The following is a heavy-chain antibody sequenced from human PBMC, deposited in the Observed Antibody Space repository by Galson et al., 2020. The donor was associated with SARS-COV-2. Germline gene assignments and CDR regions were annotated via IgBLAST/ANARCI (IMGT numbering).Heavy chain of an antibody. CDR2: ISSSSSTI. J-gene: IGHJ6*02. CDR1: GFTFSSYS. CDR3: ARVKKARQQLVYYYYGMDV. V-gene: IGHV3-48*04. D-gene: IGHD6-13*01. Sequence: GGSLRLSCAASGFTFSSYSMNWVRQAPGKGLEWVSYISSSSSTIYYADSVKGRFTISRDNAKNSLYLQMNSLRAEDTAVYYCARVKKARQQLVYYYYGMDVWGQGTTVTVSS.